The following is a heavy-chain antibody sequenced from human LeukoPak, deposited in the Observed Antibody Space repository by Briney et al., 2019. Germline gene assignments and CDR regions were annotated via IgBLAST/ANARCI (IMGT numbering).Heavy chain of an antibody. V-gene: IGHV3-30-3*01. CDR1: GFTFSSYA. Sequence: GGSLRLSCAASGFTFSSYAMHWVRQAPGKGLEWVAVISYDGSNKYYADSVKGRFTISRDNSKNTLYLQTNSLRAEDTAVYYCARDFYDSSGYYLDYWGQGTLVTVSS. D-gene: IGHD3-22*01. CDR2: ISYDGSNK. J-gene: IGHJ4*02. CDR3: ARDFYDSSGYYLDY.